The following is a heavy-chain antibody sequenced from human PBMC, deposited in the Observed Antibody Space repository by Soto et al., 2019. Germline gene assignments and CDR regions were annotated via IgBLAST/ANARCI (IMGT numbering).Heavy chain of an antibody. CDR1: GFSVSSKY. J-gene: IGHJ3*02. V-gene: IGHV3-53*01. CDR3: AASVTTSGAFDI. Sequence: RLSCAASGFSVSSKYMIWVRQAPGKGLEWVSVIYSGGYTYYADSVKGRFTISRDNSKNTVSLQMSSLRAEDTAVYYCAASVTTSGAFDIWGQGTMVTVSS. CDR2: IYSGGYT. D-gene: IGHD4-17*01.